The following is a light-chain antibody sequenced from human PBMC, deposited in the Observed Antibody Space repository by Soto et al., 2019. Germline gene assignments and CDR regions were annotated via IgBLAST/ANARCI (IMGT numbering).Light chain of an antibody. CDR2: GTS. V-gene: IGKV3-20*01. J-gene: IGKJ2*02. Sequence: EIVLTQSPGTLSLSSGERATLSCRASQSVTSNSLAWYQQRPGQAPRLLIYGTSTRATGIPDRFSGSGSGTDFTLIISRLAPEDFAMYYCQQYGTAPCTFGQGTRLEIK. CDR1: QSVTSNS. CDR3: QQYGTAPCT.